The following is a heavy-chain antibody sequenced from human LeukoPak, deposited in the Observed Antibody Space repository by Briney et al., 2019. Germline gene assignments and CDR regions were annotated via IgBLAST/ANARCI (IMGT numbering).Heavy chain of an antibody. V-gene: IGHV1-8*01. D-gene: IGHD5-18*01. J-gene: IGHJ4*02. CDR3: ARGRYSYGLVDY. Sequence: ASVKVSCKASGYTFTSYDINWVRQATGQGLEWMGWMNPNSGNTGYAQKFQGRVTMTRNTSVSTAYMELSSLRSEDTAVYYCARGRYSYGLVDYWGQGTLVTVSS. CDR1: GYTFTSYD. CDR2: MNPNSGNT.